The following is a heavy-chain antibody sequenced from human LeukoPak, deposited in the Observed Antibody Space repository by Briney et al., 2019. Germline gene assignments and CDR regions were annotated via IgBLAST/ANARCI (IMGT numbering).Heavy chain of an antibody. CDR2: ISAYNGNT. CDR3: ARGYDSSGYYYSYYFDY. D-gene: IGHD3-22*01. V-gene: IGHV1-18*01. Sequence: ASVKVSCKASGYTFTSYGISWVRQAPGQGLEWMGWISAYNGNTNYAQKLQGRVTMTTDTSTSTAYMELRSLRSDDTAVYYCARGYDSSGYYYSYYFDYWGQGTLVTVSS. J-gene: IGHJ4*02. CDR1: GYTFTSYG.